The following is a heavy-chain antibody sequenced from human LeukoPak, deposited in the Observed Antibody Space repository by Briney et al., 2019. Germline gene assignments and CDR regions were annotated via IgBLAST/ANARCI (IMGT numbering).Heavy chain of an antibody. CDR3: ARGGWYVGGYYYYYYMDV. D-gene: IGHD6-19*01. CDR2: MNPNSGNT. V-gene: IGHV1-8*03. J-gene: IGHJ6*03. CDR1: GYTFTSYD. Sequence: GASVKVSCKASGYTFTSYDINWVRQATGQGLEWMGWMNPNSGNTGYAQKFQGRVTITRNTSISTAYMELGSLRSEDTAVYYCARGGWYVGGYYYYYYMDVWGKGTTVTVSS.